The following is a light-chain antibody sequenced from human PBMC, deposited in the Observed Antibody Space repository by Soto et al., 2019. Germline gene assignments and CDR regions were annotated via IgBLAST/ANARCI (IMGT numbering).Light chain of an antibody. CDR2: EVY. CDR1: STDVGGYNF. CDR3: ISYTSSNTHVL. V-gene: IGLV2-14*01. Sequence: QSALTQPASVSGSRGQSITISCTGTSTDVGGYNFVSWYQHHPGQAPKLLIYEVYNRPSGVSTRFSGSKSVNTASLTISGLQAEDEADYYCISYTSSNTHVLFGGGTKLTVL. J-gene: IGLJ2*01.